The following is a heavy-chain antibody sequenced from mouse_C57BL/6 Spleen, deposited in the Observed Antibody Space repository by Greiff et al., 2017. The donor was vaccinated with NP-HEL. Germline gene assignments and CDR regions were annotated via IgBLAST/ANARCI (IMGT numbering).Heavy chain of an antibody. Sequence: DVKLQESGGDLVKPGGSLKLSCAASGFTFSSYGMSWVRQTPDKRLEWVATISSGGSYTYYPDSVQGRFTISRDNAKNTLYLQMSSLKSEDTAMYDCAISGRSYEDDWGQGTSVTVSS. V-gene: IGHV5-6*02. D-gene: IGHD1-1*01. CDR3: AISGRSYEDD. CDR1: GFTFSSYG. CDR2: ISSGGSYT. J-gene: IGHJ4*01.